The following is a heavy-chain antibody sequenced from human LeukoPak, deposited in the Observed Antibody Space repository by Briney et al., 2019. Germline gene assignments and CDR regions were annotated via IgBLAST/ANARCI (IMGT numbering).Heavy chain of an antibody. CDR3: ANTDSGTLDY. J-gene: IGHJ4*02. D-gene: IGHD2-2*01. CDR1: GFTFSNYA. V-gene: IGHV3-23*01. CDR2: ISGTGGAT. Sequence: PGGSLRLSCAASGFTFSNYAMSWVRQAPGKGLEWVSAISGTGGATYYADSVKGRFHISRDNSKNTLYLQMHSLRAEDTAVYYCANTDSGTLDYWGQGTLVTVSS.